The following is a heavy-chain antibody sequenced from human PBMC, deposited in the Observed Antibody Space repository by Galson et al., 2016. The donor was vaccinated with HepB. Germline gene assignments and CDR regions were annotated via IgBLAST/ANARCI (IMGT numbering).Heavy chain of an antibody. J-gene: IGHJ4*03. CDR3: AIWSTFTTRFAY. V-gene: IGHV4-4*02. Sequence: SETLSLTCTVSGASFSDNDCWGWVRQPPGKGLEWVGDLCRIGSTNDTPSLNSRVSISVDKSRNYFSLNLTSVTAADTALSYCAIWSTFTTRFAYWGPATLVTVSS. D-gene: IGHD2/OR15-2a*01. CDR1: GASFSDNDC. CDR2: LCRIGST.